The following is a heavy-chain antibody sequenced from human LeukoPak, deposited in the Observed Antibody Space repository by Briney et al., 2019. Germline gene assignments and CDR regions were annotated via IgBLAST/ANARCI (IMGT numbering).Heavy chain of an antibody. D-gene: IGHD2-8*01. J-gene: IGHJ3*02. CDR3: ALSGGYCTNGVCPTDAFDI. CDR1: GGTFSSYA. V-gene: IGHV1-69*05. CDR2: IIPVFGTA. Sequence: ASVKVSCKASGGTFSSYAISWVRQAPGQGLEWMGGIIPVFGTANYAQKFQGRVTITTDESTSTAYMELSSLRSEDTAVYYCALSGGYCTNGVCPTDAFDIWGQGTMVTVSS.